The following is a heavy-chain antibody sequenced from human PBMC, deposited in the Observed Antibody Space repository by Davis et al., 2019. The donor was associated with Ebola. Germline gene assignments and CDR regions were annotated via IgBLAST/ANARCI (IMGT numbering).Heavy chain of an antibody. D-gene: IGHD6-19*01. CDR3: ARGSSSGWYRN. J-gene: IGHJ4*02. CDR2: INAGNGNT. V-gene: IGHV1-3*01. Sequence: ASVKVSCKASGYTFTSYGISWVRQAPGQRLEWMGWINAGNGNTKYSQKFQGRVTITRDTSASTAYMELSSLRSEDTAVYYCARGSSSGWYRNWGQGTLVTVSS. CDR1: GYTFTSYG.